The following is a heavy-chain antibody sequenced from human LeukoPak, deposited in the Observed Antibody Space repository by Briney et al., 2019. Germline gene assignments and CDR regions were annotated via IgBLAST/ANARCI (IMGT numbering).Heavy chain of an antibody. J-gene: IGHJ6*03. V-gene: IGHV3-30*02. CDR2: IRYDGSNK. CDR3: ANKARSMVRGVIITQDYYYYMDV. Sequence: GGSLRLSCAASGFTFSSYGMHWVRQAPGKGLEWVAFIRYDGSNKYYADSVKGRFTISRDNSKNTLYLQMNSLRAEDTAVYYCANKARSMVRGVIITQDYYYYMDVWGKGTTVTISS. CDR1: GFTFSSYG. D-gene: IGHD3-10*01.